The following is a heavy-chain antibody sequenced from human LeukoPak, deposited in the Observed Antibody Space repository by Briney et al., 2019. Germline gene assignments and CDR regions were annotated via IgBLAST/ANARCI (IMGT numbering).Heavy chain of an antibody. V-gene: IGHV4-30-4*08. D-gene: IGHD2-21*01. CDR3: AGSESMWAFDI. J-gene: IGHJ3*02. CDR2: IYYSGST. CDR1: GGSISSGDYY. Sequence: TSQTLSLTCTVSGGSISSGDYYWSWIRQPPGKGLEWIGYIYYSGSTYYNPSLKSRVTISVDTSKNQFSLKLSSVTAADTAVYYSAGSESMWAFDIWGQGTMVTVSS.